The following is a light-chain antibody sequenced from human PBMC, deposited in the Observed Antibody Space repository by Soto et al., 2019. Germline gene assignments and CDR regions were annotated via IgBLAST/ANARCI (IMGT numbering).Light chain of an antibody. CDR3: TSWTTSTTMI. J-gene: IGLJ2*01. V-gene: IGLV2-14*03. CDR2: DVN. CDR1: SSDIGAYNF. Sequence: QSVLTQPASVSGSPGQSITISCTGTSSDIGAYNFVSWYQQHPGKAPKLMLYDVNIRPSGVSNRFSGSKSGNTASLTISGHQAEDEADYYCTSWTTSTTMIFGGGTKLTVL.